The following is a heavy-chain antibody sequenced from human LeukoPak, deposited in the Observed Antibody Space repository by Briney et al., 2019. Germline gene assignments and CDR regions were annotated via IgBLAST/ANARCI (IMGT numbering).Heavy chain of an antibody. CDR2: VYFGGGGA. CDR3: ARRTDSDGYAYGY. V-gene: IGHV4-39*01. D-gene: IGHD3-16*01. Sequence: SETLSLTCTVSGGFISNNNDHWGWIRQPPGKGLEWIGDVYFGGGGASYNPSLRSRVTMSVDTSKTQFSLALNSMTAADTALYYCARRTDSDGYAYGYWGQGTQVTVSS. J-gene: IGHJ4*02. CDR1: GGFISNNNDH.